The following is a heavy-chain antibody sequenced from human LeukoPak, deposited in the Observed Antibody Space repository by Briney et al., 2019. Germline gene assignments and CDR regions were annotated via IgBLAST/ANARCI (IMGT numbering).Heavy chain of an antibody. CDR3: ARTEALLWSGAGYYFDY. J-gene: IGHJ4*02. V-gene: IGHV3-66*01. Sequence: PGGSLRLSCAASGFTVSSNYMSWVRQAPGKGLEWVSVIYSGGSTYYADSVKGRFTISRDNSKNTLYLQMNSLRAEDTAVYYCARTEALLWSGAGYYFDYWGQGTLVTVSS. D-gene: IGHD3-10*01. CDR1: GFTVSSNY. CDR2: IYSGGST.